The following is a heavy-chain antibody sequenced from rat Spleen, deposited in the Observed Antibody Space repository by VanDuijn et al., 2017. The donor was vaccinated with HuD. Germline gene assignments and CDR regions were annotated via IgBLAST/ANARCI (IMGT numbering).Heavy chain of an antibody. Sequence: EVQLVESGGGLVQPGRSMKLSCAASGLSFSNYDMAWVRQAPTKGLEWVASISYDGTATYYRDSVKGRFTLSRDNAKSTLYLQMDSLRSEDTATYYCARQADYWGQGVMVTVSS. V-gene: IGHV5-25*01. J-gene: IGHJ2*01. CDR3: ARQADY. CDR1: GLSFSNYD. CDR2: ISYDGTAT.